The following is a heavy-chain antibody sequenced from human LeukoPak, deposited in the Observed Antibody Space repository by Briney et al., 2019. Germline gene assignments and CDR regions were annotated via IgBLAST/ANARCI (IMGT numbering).Heavy chain of an antibody. Sequence: ASVKVSCKTSGYTFANYGMHWVRQAPRQSLEWMGWINTGNGNMKSSQKFQGRVTPTRDTSASTAYMEPNGLNFEDTAVYYCARIPLSDARGLYQPHWGQGTLVTVSS. V-gene: IGHV1-3*04. CDR1: GYTFANYG. CDR2: INTGNGNM. J-gene: IGHJ1*01. D-gene: IGHD2/OR15-2a*01. CDR3: ARIPLSDARGLYQPH.